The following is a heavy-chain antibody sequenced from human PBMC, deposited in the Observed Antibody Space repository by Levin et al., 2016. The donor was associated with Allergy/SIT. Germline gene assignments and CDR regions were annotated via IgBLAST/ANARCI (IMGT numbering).Heavy chain of an antibody. V-gene: IGHV4-39*01. CDR2: IFYSGST. J-gene: IGHJ5*02. CDR3: ARHNPYYYGSGRENWFDP. CDR1: GDSISSTSYY. D-gene: IGHD3-10*01. Sequence: SETLSLTCIVSGDSISSTSYYWGWIRQPPGKGLEWIGSIFYSGSTFYNPSLKGRVTISVDTSKNQFSLKLTSVTAADTAVYYCARHNPYYYGSGRENWFDPWGQGTLVTVSS.